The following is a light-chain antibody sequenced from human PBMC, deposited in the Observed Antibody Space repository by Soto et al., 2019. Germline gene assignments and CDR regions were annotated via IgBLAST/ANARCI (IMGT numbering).Light chain of an antibody. J-gene: IGLJ1*01. V-gene: IGLV2-14*01. CDR1: SSDVGAYNY. Sequence: QSVLTQPASVSGSPGQSITISCTGTSSDVGAYNYVSWYQLHPGKAPKLIISEVSNRPSGVSSRFSGSKSANTASLTISGLRADDEADYYCTSYTHSSTQVFGTGTKLTVL. CDR2: EVS. CDR3: TSYTHSSTQV.